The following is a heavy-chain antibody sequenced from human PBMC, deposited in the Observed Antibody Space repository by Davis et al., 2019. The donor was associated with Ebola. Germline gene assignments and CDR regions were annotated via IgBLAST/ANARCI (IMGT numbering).Heavy chain of an antibody. V-gene: IGHV4-59*12. CDR2: IYYSGST. J-gene: IGHJ4*02. D-gene: IGHD4-17*01. CDR3: ARDNGDYSPFNY. Sequence: SETLSLTCTVSGGSISSYYWSWIRQPPGKGLEWIAYIYYSGSTNYNPSLKSRVTISVDTSKNQFSLKLSSVTAADTAVYYCARDNGDYSPFNYWGQGTLVTVSS. CDR1: GGSISSYY.